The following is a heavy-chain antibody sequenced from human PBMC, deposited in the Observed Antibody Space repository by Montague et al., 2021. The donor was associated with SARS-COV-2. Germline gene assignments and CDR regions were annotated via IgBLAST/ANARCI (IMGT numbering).Heavy chain of an antibody. Sequence: SETLSLTCAVSGGSISSSNWWSWVRHPPGKGLEWIGEIYHSGSTNYNPSFKSRVTISVDKSKHQFSLKLSSVTAADTALYYCARDTASYGMDVWGQGTTVTVSS. CDR1: GGSISSSNW. CDR2: IYHSGST. CDR3: ARDTASYGMDV. J-gene: IGHJ6*02. V-gene: IGHV4-4*02. D-gene: IGHD4-17*01.